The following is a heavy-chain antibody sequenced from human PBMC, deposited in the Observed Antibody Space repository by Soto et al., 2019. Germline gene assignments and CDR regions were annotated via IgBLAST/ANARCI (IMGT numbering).Heavy chain of an antibody. Sequence: GGSLRLSCAASGFTFDDHAMHWVRQAPGKGLEWVSGLNWDSGSISYADSVKGRFTISRDNAKNSLYLQMNSLRAEDTAVYYCEKGGGYYRFDYWGQGTLVTVSS. CDR3: EKGGGYYRFDY. CDR1: GFTFDDHA. D-gene: IGHD3-22*01. CDR2: LNWDSGSI. V-gene: IGHV3-9*01. J-gene: IGHJ4*02.